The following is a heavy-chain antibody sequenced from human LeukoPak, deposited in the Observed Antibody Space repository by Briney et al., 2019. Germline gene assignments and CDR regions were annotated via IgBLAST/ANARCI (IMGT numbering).Heavy chain of an antibody. CDR3: AREFLQQLAQFGGYGMDV. D-gene: IGHD6-13*01. V-gene: IGHV1-69*04. CDR2: IIPILGIA. CDR1: GGTFSSYA. Sequence: SVKVSCKASGGTFSSYAISWVRQAPGQGLEWMGRIIPILGIANYAQKFQGRVTITADKSTSTAYKELSSLRSEDTAVYYCAREFLQQLAQFGGYGMDVWGQGTTVTVSS. J-gene: IGHJ6*02.